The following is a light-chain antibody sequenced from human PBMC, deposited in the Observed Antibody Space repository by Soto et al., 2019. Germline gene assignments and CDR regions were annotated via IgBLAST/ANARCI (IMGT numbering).Light chain of an antibody. J-gene: IGLJ1*01. CDR1: SRDVGSYNL. CDR2: EVS. V-gene: IGLV2-23*02. CDR3: CSYAGSSTYV. Sequence: QCVLAHPASVSGSHGESITISCTETSRDVGSYNLVSWYQQHPGKAPKLMIYEVSKRPSGVSNRLSGSKSGNTASLTISGLQAEDEADYYCCSYAGSSTYVFGTGTKVTVL.